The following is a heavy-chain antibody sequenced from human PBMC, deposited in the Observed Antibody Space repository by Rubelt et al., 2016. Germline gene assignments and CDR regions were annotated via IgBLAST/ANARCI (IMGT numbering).Heavy chain of an antibody. CDR1: GFTFSSYA. D-gene: IGHD3-10*01. J-gene: IGHJ2*01. Sequence: EVQLLESGGGLVQPGGSLRLSCAASGFTFSSYAMSWVRQAPGKGLEWVSAISGSGITTYHADSVKGRFTISRDNSKNTLYLQMNSLRAEDTAVYYCAKDASGSGSYFYWYFDLWGRGTLVTVSS. V-gene: IGHV3-23*01. CDR3: AKDASGSGSYFYWYFDL. CDR2: ISGSGITT.